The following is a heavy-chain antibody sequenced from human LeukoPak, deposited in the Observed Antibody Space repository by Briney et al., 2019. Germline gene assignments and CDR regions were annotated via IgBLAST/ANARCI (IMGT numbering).Heavy chain of an antibody. CDR1: GFTFSSYG. CDR2: IKQDGSEK. J-gene: IGHJ5*02. D-gene: IGHD3-16*01. CDR3: ARGPLPGES. Sequence: PGGSLRLSCAASGFTFSSYGMHWVRQAPGKGLEWVANIKQDGSEKYYVDSVKGRFTISRDNAKNSLYLQMNSLRAEDTAVYYCARGPLPGESWGQGTLVTVSS. V-gene: IGHV3-7*01.